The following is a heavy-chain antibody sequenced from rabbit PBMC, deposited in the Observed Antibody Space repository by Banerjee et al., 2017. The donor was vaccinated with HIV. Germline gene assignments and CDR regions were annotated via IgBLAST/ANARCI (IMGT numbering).Heavy chain of an antibody. V-gene: IGHV1S45*01. Sequence: QEQLVESGGGLVQPEGSLTLTCTASGFSFSSSYDMCWVRQAPGKGLEWIACIYAGSSGSTYYASWAKGRFTISKTSSTTVTLQMTSLTAANTATYFCARGWTGGGAGLDLWGQGTLVTVS. D-gene: IGHD4-2*01. CDR2: IYAGSSGST. CDR3: ARGWTGGGAGLDL. CDR1: GFSFSSSYD. J-gene: IGHJ6*01.